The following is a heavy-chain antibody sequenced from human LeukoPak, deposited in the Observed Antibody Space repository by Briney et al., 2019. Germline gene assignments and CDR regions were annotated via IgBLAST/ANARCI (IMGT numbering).Heavy chain of an antibody. CDR1: GFTFSSYG. D-gene: IGHD4-17*01. Sequence: GGSLGLSCAASGFTFSSYGMHWVRQAPGKGLEWVAVILYDGSNKYNADSVKGRFTISRDTSKNTLYLQMSSLRAEDTAVYYCAKAWRAYGDYHTFDIWGQGTMVTVSS. CDR3: AKAWRAYGDYHTFDI. V-gene: IGHV3-30*18. J-gene: IGHJ3*02. CDR2: ILYDGSNK.